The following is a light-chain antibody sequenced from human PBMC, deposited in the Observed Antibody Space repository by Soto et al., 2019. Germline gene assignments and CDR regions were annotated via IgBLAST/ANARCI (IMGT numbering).Light chain of an antibody. Sequence: QSALTQPPSASGSPGQSVAISCTGTSSDVGGYNYVSWYQQHPGKAPKFMIYEVNKRPSGVPDRFSGSKSGNTASLTVSGLQAEDEADYYCSSYVGSSNVFGTGTKLTVL. CDR2: EVN. CDR3: SSYVGSSNV. J-gene: IGLJ1*01. V-gene: IGLV2-8*01. CDR1: SSDVGGYNY.